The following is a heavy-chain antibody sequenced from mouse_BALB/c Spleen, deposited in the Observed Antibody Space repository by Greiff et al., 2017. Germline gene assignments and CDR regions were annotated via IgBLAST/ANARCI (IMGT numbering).Heavy chain of an antibody. J-gene: IGHJ4*01. CDR2: ISSGGST. Sequence: DVQLVESGGGLVKPGGSLKLSCAASGFTFSSHAMSWVRQTPEKRLEWVASISSGGSTYYPDSVKGRFTISRDNARNILYLQMSSLRSEDTAMYYCAREGIYYGNYYAMDYWGQGTSVTVSS. CDR3: AREGIYYGNYYAMDY. D-gene: IGHD2-1*01. V-gene: IGHV5-6-5*01. CDR1: GFTFSSHA.